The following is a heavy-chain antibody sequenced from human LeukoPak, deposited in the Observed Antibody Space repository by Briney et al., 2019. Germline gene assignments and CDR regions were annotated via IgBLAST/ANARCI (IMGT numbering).Heavy chain of an antibody. V-gene: IGHV4-39*01. CDR2: IYYSGST. CDR3: ARVSPPPPYYFDY. Sequence: SETLSLTCTVSGGSISSSSYYWGWIRQPPGKGLEWIGSIYYSGSTYYNPSLKSRVTISVDTSKNQFSLKLSSVTAADTAVYYCARVSPPPPYYFDYWGQGTLVTVSS. J-gene: IGHJ4*02. CDR1: GGSISSSSYY.